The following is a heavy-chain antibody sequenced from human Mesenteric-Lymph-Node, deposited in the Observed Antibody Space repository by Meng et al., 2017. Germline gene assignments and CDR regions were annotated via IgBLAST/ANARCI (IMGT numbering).Heavy chain of an antibody. V-gene: IGHV3-23*01. Sequence: GESLKISCTASGFTFSSYAMTWVRQVPVKGLEWVSAILGSGYGTYYADSVRGRFTISRDNSKNTLYLQMNSLRAEDTAVYYCAKGWLRPLYYFDYWGQGTLVTVSS. J-gene: IGHJ4*02. CDR3: AKGWLRPLYYFDY. CDR1: GFTFSSYA. D-gene: IGHD5-12*01. CDR2: ILGSGYGT.